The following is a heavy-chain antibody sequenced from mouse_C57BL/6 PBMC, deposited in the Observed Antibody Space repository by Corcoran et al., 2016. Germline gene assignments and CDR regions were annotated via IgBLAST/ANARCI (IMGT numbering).Heavy chain of an antibody. J-gene: IGHJ2*01. CDR3: ARENWDPYFDD. Sequence: QIQLVQSGPELKKPGETVKISCKASGYTFTTYGMSWVKQAPGKGLKWMGWINPYSGVPTYADDFKGRFAFSLETSAITAYLQINNLKNEDTATFFCARENWDPYFDDWGQGTTLTVSS. CDR1: GYTFTTYG. CDR2: INPYSGVP. V-gene: IGHV9-3*01. D-gene: IGHD4-1*01.